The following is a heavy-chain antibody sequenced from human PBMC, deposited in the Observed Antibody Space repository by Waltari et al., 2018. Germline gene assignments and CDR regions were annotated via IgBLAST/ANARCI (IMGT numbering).Heavy chain of an antibody. CDR3: ARAFEQQLGMDV. Sequence: EVQLVESGGGLIQPGGSLRLSGAASGFTVSSNYTRWVRQAPGKGLEWVSVIYSGGSTYYADSVKGRFTISRDNSKNTLYLQMNSLRAEDTAVYYCARAFEQQLGMDVWGQGTTVTVSS. CDR1: GFTVSSNY. J-gene: IGHJ6*02. D-gene: IGHD6-13*01. CDR2: IYSGGST. V-gene: IGHV3-53*01.